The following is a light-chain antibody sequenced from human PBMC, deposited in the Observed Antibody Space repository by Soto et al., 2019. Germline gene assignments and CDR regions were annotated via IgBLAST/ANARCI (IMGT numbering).Light chain of an antibody. CDR2: GAS. V-gene: IGKV3-20*01. J-gene: IGKJ2*01. CDR1: QSISSNY. Sequence: EIVLTQSPGTLSLSPGERATLSCRASQSISSNYLAWYQQKPGQAPRLLIYGASSRATAIPDRFSGSGSGTDFTLTINRLEPEDFAVYYCQYYGSSPPYTFGQGTKLEIK. CDR3: QYYGSSPPYT.